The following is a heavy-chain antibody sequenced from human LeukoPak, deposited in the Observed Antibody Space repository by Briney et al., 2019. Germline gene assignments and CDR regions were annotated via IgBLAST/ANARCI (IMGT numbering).Heavy chain of an antibody. CDR1: GGSISSYY. Sequence: TSETLSLTCSVSGGSISSYYWSWIRQPPGKGLEWIGYIYTSGSTNYNPSLKSRVTISVDTSKNQFSLKLSSVTAEDTAVYYCACSGIQWGDYNYMDVWAKGPRSPSP. V-gene: IGHV4-4*09. CDR2: IYTSGST. CDR3: ACSGIQWGDYNYMDV. D-gene: IGHD1-26*01. J-gene: IGHJ6*03.